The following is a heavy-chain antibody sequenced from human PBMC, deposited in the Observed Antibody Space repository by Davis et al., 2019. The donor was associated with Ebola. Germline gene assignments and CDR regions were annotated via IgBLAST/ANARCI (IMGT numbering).Heavy chain of an antibody. J-gene: IGHJ4*02. CDR2: ISGSGGST. D-gene: IGHD6-19*01. CDR3: AKDQRERWLVPDY. Sequence: GESLKISCAASGFTFSSYAMSWIRQAPGKGLEWVSVISGSGGSTYYADSVKGRFTISRDNSKNTLYLQMNSLRAEDTAVYYCAKDQRERWLVPDYWGQGTLVTVSS. CDR1: GFTFSSYA. V-gene: IGHV3-23*01.